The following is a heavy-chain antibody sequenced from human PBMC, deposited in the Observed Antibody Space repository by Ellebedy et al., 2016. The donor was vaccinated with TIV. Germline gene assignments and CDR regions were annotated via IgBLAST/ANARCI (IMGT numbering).Heavy chain of an antibody. Sequence: AASVKVSCKASGGTFSSYAISWVRQAPGQGLEWMGWISAYNGNTNYAQKLQGRVTMTTDTSTSTAYMELRSLRSDDTAVYYCARDPTISYGDYGNWFDPWGQGTLVTVSS. CDR3: ARDPTISYGDYGNWFDP. CDR1: GGTFSSYA. V-gene: IGHV1-18*01. J-gene: IGHJ5*02. CDR2: ISAYNGNT. D-gene: IGHD4-17*01.